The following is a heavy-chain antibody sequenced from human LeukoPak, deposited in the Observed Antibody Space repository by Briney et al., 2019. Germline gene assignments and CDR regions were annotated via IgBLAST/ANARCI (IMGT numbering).Heavy chain of an antibody. CDR1: GYTFTNSY. J-gene: IGHJ5*02. V-gene: IGHV1-2*02. CDR2: MNPKSGGT. Sequence: ASVKVSCKASGYTFTNSYIHWVRQAPGQGLEWMGSMNPKSGGTKYAQKFQGRVSMTRDTSISTAYMELASLTSGDTAVYYCARAGGRSWSDPWGQGTLVTVSS. D-gene: IGHD1-26*01. CDR3: ARAGGRSWSDP.